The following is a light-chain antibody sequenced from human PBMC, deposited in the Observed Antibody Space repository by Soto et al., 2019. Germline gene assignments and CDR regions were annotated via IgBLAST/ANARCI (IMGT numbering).Light chain of an antibody. CDR2: DVS. CDR3: SSYTSSSPHVV. CDR1: SSDVGGYNY. J-gene: IGLJ2*01. Sequence: QSALTQPASVSGSPGQSITISCTGTSSDVGGYNYVSWYQQHPGKAPKLMIYDVSNRPSGVSDRFSGSKSGNTASLTLSGLQAEDEGDYYCSSYTSSSPHVVFGGGTKLTVL. V-gene: IGLV2-14*01.